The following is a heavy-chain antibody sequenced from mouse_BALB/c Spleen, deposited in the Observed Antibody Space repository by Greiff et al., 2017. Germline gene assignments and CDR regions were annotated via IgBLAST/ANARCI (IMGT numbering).Heavy chain of an antibody. CDR2: ISYDGSN. CDR1: GYSITSGYY. J-gene: IGHJ4*01. V-gene: IGHV3-6*02. Sequence: EVKLMESGPGLVKPSQSLSLTCSVTGYSITSGYYWNWIRQFPGNKLEWMGYISYDGSNNYKPSLKNRISITRDTSKNQFFLKLNSVTTEDTATYYCARGGGYEDYAMDYWGQGTSVTVSS. CDR3: ARGGGYEDYAMDY. D-gene: IGHD1-2*01.